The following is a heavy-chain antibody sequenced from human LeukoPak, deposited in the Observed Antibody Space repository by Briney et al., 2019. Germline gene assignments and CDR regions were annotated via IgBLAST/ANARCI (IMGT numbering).Heavy chain of an antibody. CDR3: ARVDCGGECSRYYFDH. CDR2: IYYSGST. V-gene: IGHV4-59*12. Sequence: SETLSLTCTVSGGSISSYYWSWIRQPPGNGLEWIGYIYYSGSTNFNPSLKSRVTISVDTSKKQFSLKLSSVTAADTAVYYCARVDCGGECSRYYFDHWGQGTLVTVSS. CDR1: GGSISSYY. D-gene: IGHD2-21*01. J-gene: IGHJ4*02.